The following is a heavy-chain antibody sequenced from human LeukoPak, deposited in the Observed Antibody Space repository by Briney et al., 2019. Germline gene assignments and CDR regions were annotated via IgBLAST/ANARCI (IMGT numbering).Heavy chain of an antibody. CDR1: GDSVSSNSAA. D-gene: IGHD6-13*01. CDR2: TYYRTKWYN. CDR3: ARERGRQQLEYYYYYGMDV. Sequence: SQTLSLTCAISGDSVSSNSAAWNWIRQSRSRGLEWLGRTYYRTKWYNDYAVSVKSRITINPDSSKNQFSLQLNSVTPVETAVYNCARERGRQQLEYYYYYGMDVWGQGTTVTVSS. J-gene: IGHJ6*02. V-gene: IGHV6-1*01.